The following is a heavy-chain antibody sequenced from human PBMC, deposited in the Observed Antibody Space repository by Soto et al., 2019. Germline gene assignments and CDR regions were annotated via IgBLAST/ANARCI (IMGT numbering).Heavy chain of an antibody. D-gene: IGHD3-3*01. CDR3: ARIYHFWSGYSY. CDR2: IIPIFGTA. Sequence: SVKVSCKASGGTFSSYAISWVRQAPGQGLEWMGGIIPIFGTANYAQKFQGRDTITADESTSKAYMELSSLRSEDTAVYYCARIYHFWSGYSYWGPGTLVTVSS. CDR1: GGTFSSYA. V-gene: IGHV1-69*13. J-gene: IGHJ4*02.